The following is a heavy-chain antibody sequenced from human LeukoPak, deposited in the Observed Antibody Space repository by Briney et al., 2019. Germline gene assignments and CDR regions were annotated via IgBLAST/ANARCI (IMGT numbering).Heavy chain of an antibody. V-gene: IGHV1-2*02. CDR3: AVQPRIITMIPY. D-gene: IGHD3-22*01. Sequence: ASVKVSCKASGYTFTDYYMHWVRQAPGQGLEWMGWINPNSGGTNYAQKFQGRVTMTRDTSISTAYMELSRLRSDDTAVYYCAVQPRIITMIPYWGQGTLVTVSS. J-gene: IGHJ4*02. CDR2: INPNSGGT. CDR1: GYTFTDYY.